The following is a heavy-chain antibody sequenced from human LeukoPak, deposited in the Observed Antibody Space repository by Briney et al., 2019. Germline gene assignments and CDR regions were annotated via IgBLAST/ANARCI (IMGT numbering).Heavy chain of an antibody. CDR2: IWYDGSNK. CDR1: GFTFSSYG. Sequence: PGGSLRLSCAASGFTFSSYGMHWVRQAPGKGLEWVAVIWYDGSNKYYADSVKGRFTISRDNSKNTLYLQMNRLRGEDTAVYYCAKEGMAAYDFWSGYNRFDPWGQGTLVTVSS. D-gene: IGHD3-3*01. CDR3: AKEGMAAYDFWSGYNRFDP. J-gene: IGHJ5*02. V-gene: IGHV3-33*06.